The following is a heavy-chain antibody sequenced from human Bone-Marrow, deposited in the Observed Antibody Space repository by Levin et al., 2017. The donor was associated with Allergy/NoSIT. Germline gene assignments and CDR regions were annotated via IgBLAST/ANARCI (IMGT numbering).Heavy chain of an antibody. CDR2: INWSSENI. V-gene: IGHV3-9*01. CDR3: AKSLDSYCSISKDVFDA. Sequence: SLKISCAASGFTFDDYAIHWVRQVPGKGLEWVSGINWSSENIGYADSVKGRFTISRDNAKNSLHLQMHSLRTDDTSVNYGAKSLDSYCSISKDVFDAWGQGTMVTVSS. D-gene: IGHD3-16*02. CDR1: GFTFDDYA. J-gene: IGHJ3*01.